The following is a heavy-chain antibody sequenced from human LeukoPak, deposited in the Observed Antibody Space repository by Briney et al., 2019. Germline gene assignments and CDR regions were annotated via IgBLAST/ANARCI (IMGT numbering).Heavy chain of an antibody. CDR1: GGTFSSYA. V-gene: IGHV1-69*13. CDR3: ATRGYSYGYRS. D-gene: IGHD5-18*01. Sequence: GASVEVSCKASGGTFSSYAISWVRQAPGQGLEWMGGIIPIFGTANYAQKFQGRVTITADESTSTAYMELSSLRSEDTAVYYCATRGYSYGYRSWGQGTLVTVSS. J-gene: IGHJ5*02. CDR2: IIPIFGTA.